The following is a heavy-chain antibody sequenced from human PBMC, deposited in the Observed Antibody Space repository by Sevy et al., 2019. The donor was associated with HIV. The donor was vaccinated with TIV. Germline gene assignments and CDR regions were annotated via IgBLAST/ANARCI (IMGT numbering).Heavy chain of an antibody. CDR3: AKGRIPSIGTLGPFDS. CDR2: KTGSAGVT. J-gene: IGHJ4*02. D-gene: IGHD6-6*01. V-gene: IGHV3-23*01. Sequence: GGSLRLSCAASGFRFSSFAMIWVRQAPGKGLEWISTKTGSAGVTYYADSVKGRFTISRDNSKNTLFLQMNSLRAEDTALYYCAKGRIPSIGTLGPFDSWGQGTLVTVSS. CDR1: GFRFSSFA.